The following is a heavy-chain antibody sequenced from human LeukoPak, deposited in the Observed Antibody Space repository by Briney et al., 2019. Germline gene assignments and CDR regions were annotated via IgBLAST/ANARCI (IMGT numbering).Heavy chain of an antibody. J-gene: IGHJ4*02. D-gene: IGHD1-26*01. Sequence: SETLSLTCTVSGGSISSYYWSWIRQPPGKGLEWIGYIYYIGSTNYNPSLKSRVTISVDTSKNQFSLKLTSVTAADTAVYYCARGGYYFDYWGQGTLVTVSS. CDR3: ARGGYYFDY. CDR2: IYYIGST. CDR1: GGSISSYY. V-gene: IGHV4-59*01.